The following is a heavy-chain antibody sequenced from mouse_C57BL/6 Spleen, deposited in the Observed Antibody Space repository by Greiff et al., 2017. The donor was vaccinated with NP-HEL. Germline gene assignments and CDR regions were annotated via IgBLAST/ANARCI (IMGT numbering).Heavy chain of an antibody. V-gene: IGHV1-82*01. J-gene: IGHJ4*01. CDR2: IYPGDGDT. D-gene: IGHD2-5*01. CDR1: GYAFSSSW. CDR3: AREDYSNYGGAMDY. Sequence: VQLQQSGPELVKPGASVKISCKASGYAFSSSWMNWVKQRPGKGLEWIGRIYPGDGDTNYNGKFKGKATLTADKSSSTAYMQLSSLTSEDSAVYFCAREDYSNYGGAMDYWGQGTSVTVSS.